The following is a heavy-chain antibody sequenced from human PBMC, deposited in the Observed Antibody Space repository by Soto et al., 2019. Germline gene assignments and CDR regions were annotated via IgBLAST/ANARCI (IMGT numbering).Heavy chain of an antibody. CDR3: AKDIVVVPATPTVFDY. J-gene: IGHJ4*02. V-gene: IGHV3-33*06. Sequence: HPGGSLRLSCAASGFTFSSFSVYWVRQAPGKGLEWVAAIWFDGSIQRYADSVKGRFIVSRDNSRDTLYLQMDSLRAEDTAVYYCAKDIVVVPATPTVFDYWGQGTLVTVSS. CDR1: GFTFSSFS. D-gene: IGHD2-2*01. CDR2: IWFDGSIQ.